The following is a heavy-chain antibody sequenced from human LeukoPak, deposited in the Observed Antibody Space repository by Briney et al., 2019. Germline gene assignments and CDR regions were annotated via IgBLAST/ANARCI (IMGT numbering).Heavy chain of an antibody. D-gene: IGHD3-10*01. J-gene: IGHJ4*02. V-gene: IGHV3-23*01. Sequence: PGGSLRLSCAASGFTFSTYTMVWVRQAPGGGLEWVSGISGDGCSTYYADSVKGRFAISRDNSKSPLYLQMNRLRADDTAVYYCAKDFGRNLGGPGYWGRGTRVTVSS. CDR2: ISGDGCST. CDR1: GFTFSTYT. CDR3: AKDFGRNLGGPGY.